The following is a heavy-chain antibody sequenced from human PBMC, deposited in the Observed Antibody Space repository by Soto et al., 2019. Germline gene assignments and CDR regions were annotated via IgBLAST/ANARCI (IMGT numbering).Heavy chain of an antibody. J-gene: IGHJ6*02. D-gene: IGHD3-10*01. V-gene: IGHV4-31*03. Sequence: SETRSLTCTVSGGSISSGGYYWSWIRQHPGKGLEWIGYIYYSGSTYYNPSLKSRVTISVDTSKNQFSLKLSSVTAADTAVYYCASGDYYGSGSYSRTPKNYGMDVWGQGTTVTVSS. CDR3: ASGDYYGSGSYSRTPKNYGMDV. CDR1: GGSISSGGYY. CDR2: IYYSGST.